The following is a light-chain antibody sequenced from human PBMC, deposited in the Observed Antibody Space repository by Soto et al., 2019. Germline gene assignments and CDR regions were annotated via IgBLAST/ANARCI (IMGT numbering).Light chain of an antibody. J-gene: IGKJ1*01. Sequence: DIQLTQSPAFLSASVGDRVTITCRARQGISTYLAWYQQKPGKAPTLLIYAAYTLQSGVPSRFSGSGSGTEFTLTIRSLQPEDFATYYCQQLNTYPLTFGQGTKVEIK. CDR1: QGISTY. CDR3: QQLNTYPLT. V-gene: IGKV1-9*01. CDR2: AAY.